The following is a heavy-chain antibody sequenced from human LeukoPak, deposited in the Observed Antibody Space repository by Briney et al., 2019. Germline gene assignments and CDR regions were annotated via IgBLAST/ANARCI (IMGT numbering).Heavy chain of an antibody. CDR1: GLTFSRYS. CDR2: ISSSSSTI. CDR3: ARMVRGVIDGMDV. V-gene: IGHV3-48*01. D-gene: IGHD3-10*01. Sequence: GGSLRLSCAAPGLTFSRYSMNWVRQAPGKGLEWVSYISSSSSTIYYADSVKGRFTISRDNAKNSLYLQMNSLRAEDTAVYYCARMVRGVIDGMDVWGQGTTVTVSS. J-gene: IGHJ6*02.